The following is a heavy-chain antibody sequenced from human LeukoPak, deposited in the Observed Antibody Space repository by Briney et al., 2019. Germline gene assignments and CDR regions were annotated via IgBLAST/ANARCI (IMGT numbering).Heavy chain of an antibody. V-gene: IGHV4-59*01. J-gene: IGHJ4*02. CDR1: GGSINNYY. D-gene: IGHD3-22*01. CDR3: AREGYYFDY. Sequence: SETLSLTCAVSGGSINNYYWSWIRQPPGKGLEWIGYIYDSGSTNYNPSLQGRVTTSLDTSKNQVSLELSSVTAADTAVYYRAREGYYFDYWGQGSLVTVSS. CDR2: IYDSGST.